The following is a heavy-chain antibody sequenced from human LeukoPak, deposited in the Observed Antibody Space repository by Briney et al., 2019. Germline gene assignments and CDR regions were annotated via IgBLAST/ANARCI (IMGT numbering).Heavy chain of an antibody. D-gene: IGHD6-13*01. CDR2: ISNSGTIK. J-gene: IGHJ4*02. Sequence: PGGSLRLSCAASGFTFSSYAMNWVRQAPGKGLEFVSYISNSGTIKYNADSVKGRFTISRDNAKNSLYLQMNSLRAEDTAVYYCARDEQQLVHYWGQGTLVTVSS. CDR1: GFTFSSYA. V-gene: IGHV3-48*03. CDR3: ARDEQQLVHY.